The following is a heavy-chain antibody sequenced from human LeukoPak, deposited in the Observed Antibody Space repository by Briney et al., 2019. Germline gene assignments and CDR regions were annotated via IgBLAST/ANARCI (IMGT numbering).Heavy chain of an antibody. Sequence: PGRSLRLSCAASGFTFDDYAMHWARQAPGKGLEWVSGISWNSGSIGYADSVKGRFTISRDNAKNSLYLQMNSLRAEDTALYYCAKVNQPREESGLLSPFDYWGQGTLVTVSS. J-gene: IGHJ4*02. CDR1: GFTFDDYA. CDR2: ISWNSGSI. V-gene: IGHV3-9*01. D-gene: IGHD5-24*01. CDR3: AKVNQPREESGLLSPFDY.